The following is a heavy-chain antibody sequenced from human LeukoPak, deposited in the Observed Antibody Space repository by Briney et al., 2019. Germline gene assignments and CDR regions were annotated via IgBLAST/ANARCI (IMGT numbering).Heavy chain of an antibody. CDR1: GGTFSSYA. D-gene: IGHD3-3*01. V-gene: IGHV1-69*05. Sequence: GASVKVSCKASGGTFSSYAISWVRQDPGQGLEWMGRIIPIFGTTNYAQKFQGRVTITTDESTSTAYMELSSLRSEDTAVYYCARRPLWSGNKTAERWGQGTLVTVSS. CDR2: IIPIFGTT. CDR3: ARRPLWSGNKTAER. J-gene: IGHJ4*02.